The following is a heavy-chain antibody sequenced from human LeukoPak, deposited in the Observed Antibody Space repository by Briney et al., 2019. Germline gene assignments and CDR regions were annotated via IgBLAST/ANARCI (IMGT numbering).Heavy chain of an antibody. D-gene: IGHD6-13*01. V-gene: IGHV4-59*08. Sequence: SETLSLTCTVSGASIRNYYWSWIRQSPGQGLEWIGYIYYSGSTNYNPSLESRVAMSVDTSKNQFSLRLSSVTAADTAIYYCARRYSSSWYVGFFHPWGQGTLVTVSS. CDR3: ARRYSSSWYVGFFHP. CDR1: GASIRNYY. J-gene: IGHJ5*02. CDR2: IYYSGST.